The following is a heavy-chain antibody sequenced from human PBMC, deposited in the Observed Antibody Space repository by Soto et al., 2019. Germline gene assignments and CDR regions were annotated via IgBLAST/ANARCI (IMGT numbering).Heavy chain of an antibody. CDR3: ARASTGGAVAGDWFDP. Sequence: QVQLVQSGAEVKKPGSSVKVSCKASGGTFSSYAISWVRQAPGQGLEWMGGIITIFGTANYAQKFQGRVTITADKSTSTAYMELISLRSEDTAVYYCARASTGGAVAGDWFDPWGQGTLFTVSS. D-gene: IGHD6-19*01. CDR1: GGTFSSYA. CDR2: IITIFGTA. J-gene: IGHJ5*02. V-gene: IGHV1-69*06.